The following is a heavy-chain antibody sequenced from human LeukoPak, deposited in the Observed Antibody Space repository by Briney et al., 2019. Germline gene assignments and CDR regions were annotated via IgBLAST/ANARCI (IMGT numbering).Heavy chain of an antibody. CDR1: GFTFSNAW. CDR3: ARGQFQRDY. Sequence: PGGSLRLSCAASGFTFSNAWMSWIRQPPGKGLEWIGEINHSGRTNYNPSLKSRVTISVDTSKNQFSLNLNSVTAADTAVYYCARGQFQRDYWGQGTLVTVSS. J-gene: IGHJ4*02. CDR2: INHSGRT. V-gene: IGHV4-34*01.